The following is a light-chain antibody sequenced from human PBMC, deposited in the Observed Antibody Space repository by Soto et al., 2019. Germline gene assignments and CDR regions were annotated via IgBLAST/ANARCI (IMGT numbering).Light chain of an antibody. CDR1: SSDVGGYNY. J-gene: IGLJ1*01. Sequence: QSALTQPASVSGSPGQSITISCTGTSSDVGGYNYVSWYQQHPGKAPKLLIYDVTNRPSGVSNRFSGSKSGNTASLTISGLQAEDEADYYCSSYTNTSSLGVFGTGTKLTVL. V-gene: IGLV2-14*01. CDR2: DVT. CDR3: SSYTNTSSLGV.